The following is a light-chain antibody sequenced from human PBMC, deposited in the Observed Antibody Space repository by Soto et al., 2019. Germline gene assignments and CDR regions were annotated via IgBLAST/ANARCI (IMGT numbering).Light chain of an antibody. V-gene: IGKV1-39*01. Sequence: DFEMTQSPSSLSAFVGDRVTMTCRASQSIGTFLSWYQQKSGRAPKLLIYAASSLQIGVPSRFSGSGSGTNFTLTISSLQPEDFATYFCQQNDDTPITFGQGTRLEIK. CDR2: AAS. CDR3: QQNDDTPIT. CDR1: QSIGTF. J-gene: IGKJ5*01.